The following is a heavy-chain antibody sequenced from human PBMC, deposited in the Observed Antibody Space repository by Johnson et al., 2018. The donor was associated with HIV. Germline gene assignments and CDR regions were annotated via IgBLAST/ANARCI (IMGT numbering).Heavy chain of an antibody. Sequence: QVQLVESGGGVVQPGRSLRLSCAASGFTFSSYAMHWVRQAPGKGLEWVAVISYDGSNKYYADSVKGRFTISRDNSKNTLYLQMNSQRAEDTAVYYCARDRCSSTSCIYAFDIWGQGTMVTVSS. V-gene: IGHV3-30-3*01. D-gene: IGHD2-2*01. J-gene: IGHJ3*02. CDR2: ISYDGSNK. CDR1: GFTFSSYA. CDR3: ARDRCSSTSCIYAFDI.